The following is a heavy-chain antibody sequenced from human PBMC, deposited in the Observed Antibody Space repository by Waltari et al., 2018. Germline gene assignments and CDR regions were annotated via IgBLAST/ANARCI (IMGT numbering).Heavy chain of an antibody. CDR3: ARGQDLGELSPGGY. D-gene: IGHD3-16*02. CDR1: GYSISSGYY. Sequence: QVQLQESGPGLVKPSETLSLTCTVSGYSISSGYYWGWIRQPPGKGLEWIGSIYHSGSTYDNPSLKSRVTISVDTSKNQFSLKLSSVTAADTAVYYCARGQDLGELSPGGYWGQGTLVTVSS. V-gene: IGHV4-38-2*02. CDR2: IYHSGST. J-gene: IGHJ4*02.